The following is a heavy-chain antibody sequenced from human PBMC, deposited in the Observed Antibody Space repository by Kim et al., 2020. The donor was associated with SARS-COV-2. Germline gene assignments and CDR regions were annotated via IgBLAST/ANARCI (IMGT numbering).Heavy chain of an antibody. CDR1: GFTFSSYG. V-gene: IGHV3-30*18. Sequence: GGSLRLSCAASGFTFSSYGMHWVRQAPGKGLEWVAVISYDGSNKYYADSVKGRFTISRDNSKNTLYLQMNSLRAEDTAVYYCAKDFTGWLQSLSSLGLPDYWGQGTLVTVSS. J-gene: IGHJ4*02. CDR2: ISYDGSNK. CDR3: AKDFTGWLQSLSSLGLPDY. D-gene: IGHD5-12*01.